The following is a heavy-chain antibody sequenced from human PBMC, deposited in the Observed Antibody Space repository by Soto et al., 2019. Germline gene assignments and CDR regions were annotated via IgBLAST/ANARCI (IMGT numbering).Heavy chain of an antibody. CDR1: GYTFTGYY. Sequence: ASVKVSCKASGYTFTGYYMHWVRQAPGQGLEWMGWINPNSGGTNYAQKFQGRVTMTRDTPISTAYMELSRLRSDDTAVYYCARDLQYQLLSASHESTFYYYGMDVWGQGTTVTVSS. CDR2: INPNSGGT. J-gene: IGHJ6*02. CDR3: ARDLQYQLLSASHESTFYYYGMDV. D-gene: IGHD2-2*01. V-gene: IGHV1-2*02.